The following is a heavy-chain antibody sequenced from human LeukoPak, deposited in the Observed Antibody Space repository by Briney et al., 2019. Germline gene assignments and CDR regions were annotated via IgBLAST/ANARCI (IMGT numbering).Heavy chain of an antibody. J-gene: IGHJ3*02. Sequence: GASVKVSCKASGYTFTGYYMHWVRQAPGQGLEWMGWINPNSGGTVYAQKFQGRVTMTRDTSSSTAYMELSRLRFDDTVVYYCARGPRITIFGVVMANDAFDIWGQGTMVTVSS. CDR3: ARGPRITIFGVVMANDAFDI. CDR1: GYTFTGYY. CDR2: INPNSGGT. D-gene: IGHD3-3*01. V-gene: IGHV1-2*02.